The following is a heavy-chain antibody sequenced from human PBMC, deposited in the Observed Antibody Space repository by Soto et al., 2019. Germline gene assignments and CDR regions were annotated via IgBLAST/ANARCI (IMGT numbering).Heavy chain of an antibody. CDR2: IIPIFGTA. V-gene: IGHV1-69*01. J-gene: IGHJ6*02. CDR1: GGTVSSYA. Sequence: QVQLVQSGAEVKKPGSWVKLSCKASGGTVSSYAISWVRQAPGQGLEWMGGIIPIFGTANYAQKFQGRVTITADESTSTAYMELSSLRSEDTAVYYCARDGVRYSSGWYYYGMDVWGQGTTVTVSS. CDR3: ARDGVRYSSGWYYYGMDV. D-gene: IGHD6-19*01.